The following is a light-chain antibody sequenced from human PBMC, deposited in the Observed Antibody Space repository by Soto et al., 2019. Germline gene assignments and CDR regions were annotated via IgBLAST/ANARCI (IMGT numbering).Light chain of an antibody. CDR1: SRDVGAYNY. Sequence: QSALTQPASVSGSPGQSITISCTGTSRDVGAYNYVSWYQQYPGKAPKVMIYDVTNRPSGVSNRFSGSRSGNTASLTISGLQAEDEADYYCCSFTTRSTYVFGTGTKLTVL. J-gene: IGLJ1*01. CDR3: CSFTTRSTYV. V-gene: IGLV2-14*01. CDR2: DVT.